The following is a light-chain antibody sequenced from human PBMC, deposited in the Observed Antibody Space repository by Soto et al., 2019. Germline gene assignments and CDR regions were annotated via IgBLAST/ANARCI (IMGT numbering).Light chain of an antibody. CDR3: CSYVGSRTLV. CDR1: SSDVASYDF. CDR2: EGS. Sequence: QSALTQPASVSASPGQSVTITCSATSSDVASYDFVSWYQQHPGKVPRLIIYEGSKRPSGVSHRFSGSKFGNTPSLTIYGLQAEDEADYYCCSYVGSRTLVFGGGTKVTVL. V-gene: IGLV2-23*01. J-gene: IGLJ3*02.